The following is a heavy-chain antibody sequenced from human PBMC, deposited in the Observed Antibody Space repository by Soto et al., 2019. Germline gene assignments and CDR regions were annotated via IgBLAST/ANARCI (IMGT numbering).Heavy chain of an antibody. J-gene: IGHJ3*02. Sequence: EVQLLESGGGLVQPGGSLRLSCAASGFTFSSYGMSWVRQAPGKGLEWVSAISGSGGSTYYADSVKGRFTISRDNSKNTLYLQMNSLRAEDTAVYYCAKDRITMIVVVITGSSRDALDIWGQGTMVTVSS. D-gene: IGHD3-22*01. CDR1: GFTFSSYG. V-gene: IGHV3-23*01. CDR3: AKDRITMIVVVITGSSRDALDI. CDR2: ISGSGGST.